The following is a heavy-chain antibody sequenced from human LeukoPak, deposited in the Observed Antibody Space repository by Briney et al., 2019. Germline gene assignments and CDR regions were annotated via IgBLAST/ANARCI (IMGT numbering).Heavy chain of an antibody. CDR1: GFTFSSYG. Sequence: GGSLRLSCAASGFTFSSYGMHWVRQAPGKGLEWVAVISYDGSNKYCADSVKGRFTISRDNSKNTLYLQMNSLRAEDTAVYYCAKGGFFYWGQGTLVTVSS. J-gene: IGHJ4*02. V-gene: IGHV3-30*18. CDR2: ISYDGSNK. CDR3: AKGGFFY. D-gene: IGHD2/OR15-2a*01.